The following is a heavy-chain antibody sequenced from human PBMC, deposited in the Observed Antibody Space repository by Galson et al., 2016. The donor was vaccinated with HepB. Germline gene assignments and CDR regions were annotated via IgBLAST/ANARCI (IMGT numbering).Heavy chain of an antibody. J-gene: IGHJ4*02. CDR3: ASSGYYSDLNY. CDR2: INPHSGST. CDR1: GYTFTNYV. V-gene: IGHV1-2*02. Sequence: SVKVSCKASGYTFTNYVVLWVRQAPGQGLEWLGWINPHSGSTVYEQKFRGRITMTRDTAIGTAYMELNRLTSDDTAVYFCASSGYYSDLNYWGQGTLVTVSS. D-gene: IGHD3-22*01.